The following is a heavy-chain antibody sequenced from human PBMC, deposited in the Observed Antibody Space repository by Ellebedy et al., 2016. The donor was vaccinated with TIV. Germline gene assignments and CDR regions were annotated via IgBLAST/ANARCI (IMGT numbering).Heavy chain of an antibody. Sequence: MPSETLSLTCNVFGGSISSYYWSWIRQPPGKGLEWLGYIYYDGSTNYNPSLKSRITISLNTSKNQFSLKLSTVTATDTAMYYCARLGLIGELIDYWGQGTPVTVSS. D-gene: IGHD3-10*01. CDR3: ARLGLIGELIDY. CDR2: IYYDGST. CDR1: GGSISSYY. J-gene: IGHJ4*02. V-gene: IGHV4-59*08.